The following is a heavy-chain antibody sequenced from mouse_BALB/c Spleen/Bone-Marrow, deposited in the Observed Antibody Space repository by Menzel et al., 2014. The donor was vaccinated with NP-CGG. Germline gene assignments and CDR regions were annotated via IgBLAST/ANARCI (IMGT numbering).Heavy chain of an antibody. V-gene: IGHV1-4*01. Sequence: QVQLKESGAELASPGASVKMSCKASGYTFTDYTIQWVKQRPGQGLEWIGYVNLRSGYANYNQKFKDKATLTADKSSSTAFMQLSSLTSEDSAVYYCARPKGFALDYWGQGTALTVSS. CDR1: GYTFTDYT. CDR2: VNLRSGYA. CDR3: ARPKGFALDY. J-gene: IGHJ2*01.